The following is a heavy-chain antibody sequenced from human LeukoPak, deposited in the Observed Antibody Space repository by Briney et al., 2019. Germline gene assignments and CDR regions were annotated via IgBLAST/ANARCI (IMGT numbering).Heavy chain of an antibody. D-gene: IGHD6-13*01. CDR3: ARSARSSWSSYYFDY. Sequence: PSETLSLTCTVSASISSGDYYWNWIRQPAGKGLEWIGRVSASGYTNYNPSLRSRITISVDTSKDQFSLELTSVTAADTAVYYCARSARSSWSSYYFDYWGQGTLVTVSS. J-gene: IGHJ4*02. V-gene: IGHV4-61*02. CDR2: VSASGYT. CDR1: ASISSGDYY.